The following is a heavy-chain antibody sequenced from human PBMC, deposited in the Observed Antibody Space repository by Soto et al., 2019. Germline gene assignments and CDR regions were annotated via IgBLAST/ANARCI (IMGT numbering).Heavy chain of an antibody. CDR3: AREAPGITMVRGVPIPPSNWFDP. J-gene: IGHJ5*02. D-gene: IGHD3-10*01. CDR1: GGSISSGGYY. CDR2: IYYSGST. Sequence: SETLSLTCTVSGGSISSGGYYWSWIRQHPGKGLEWIGYIYYSGSTYYNTSLKSRVTISVDTSKNQFSLKLSSVTAADTAVYYCAREAPGITMVRGVPIPPSNWFDPWGQGTLVTVSS. V-gene: IGHV4-31*03.